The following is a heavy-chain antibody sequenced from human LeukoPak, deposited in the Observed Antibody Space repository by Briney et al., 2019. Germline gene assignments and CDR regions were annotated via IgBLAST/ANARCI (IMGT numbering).Heavy chain of an antibody. Sequence: ASVKVSCKASGYTFTGYYMHWVRQAPGQGLEWMGWINPNSGGTNYAQKFQGRVTMTRDTSISTAYMELSRLRSDDTALYYCARWMSGSNWGFDHWGQGTLVTVSS. CDR1: GYTFTGYY. CDR2: INPNSGGT. J-gene: IGHJ4*02. V-gene: IGHV1-2*02. D-gene: IGHD5-24*01. CDR3: ARWMSGSNWGFDH.